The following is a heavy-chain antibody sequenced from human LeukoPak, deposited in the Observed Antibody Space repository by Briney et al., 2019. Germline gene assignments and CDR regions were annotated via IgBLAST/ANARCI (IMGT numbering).Heavy chain of an antibody. CDR3: ARKGSDTWLTFWFDS. CDR1: GGSIRSNNW. D-gene: IGHD1-26*01. CDR2: IFHSGST. J-gene: IGHJ5*01. V-gene: IGHV4-4*02. Sequence: SETLSLTCAVSGGSIRSNNWWSWVRQAPGRGLEWIGEIFHSGSTNYNAALKSRVTISLDESNNRFSLEVTSVTAADTAVYYCARKGSDTWLTFWFDSWGQGTLVTVSS.